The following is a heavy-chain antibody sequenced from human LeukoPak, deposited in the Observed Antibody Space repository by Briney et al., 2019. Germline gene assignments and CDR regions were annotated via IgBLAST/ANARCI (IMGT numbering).Heavy chain of an antibody. CDR2: ISSTSNTI. D-gene: IGHD3-10*01. J-gene: IGHJ5*02. V-gene: IGHV3-48*04. CDR1: GVTLSSYA. Sequence: PGGSLRLSCAASGVTLSSYAMSWARQAPGKGLEWVSYISSTSNTIYYADSVKGRFTISRDDAKNTVDLQMNSLRGEDTAVYYCVRGRGSYGWFDPWGQGTLVTVSS. CDR3: VRGRGSYGWFDP.